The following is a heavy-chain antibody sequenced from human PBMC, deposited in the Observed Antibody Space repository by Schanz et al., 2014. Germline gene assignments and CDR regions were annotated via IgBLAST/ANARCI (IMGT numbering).Heavy chain of an antibody. CDR2: INAHTGNT. CDR1: GYIFGSHG. Sequence: QLMQSGSEVRKPGASVKVSCKASGYIFGSHGMTWVRQAPGQGPELMGWINAHTGNTQYAQKFQGRVTMTADKSTSTVYMEVSGLRSEDTAVYYCARETTIITGGAFDVWGQGTMVTVSS. V-gene: IGHV1-18*01. D-gene: IGHD3-9*01. J-gene: IGHJ3*01. CDR3: ARETTIITGGAFDV.